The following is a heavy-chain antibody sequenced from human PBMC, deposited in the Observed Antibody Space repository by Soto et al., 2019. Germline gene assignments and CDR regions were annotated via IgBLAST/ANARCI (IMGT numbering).Heavy chain of an antibody. J-gene: IGHJ3*01. CDR3: VKAQERSAQYFAVVITAFDF. Sequence: PGGSLRLSCEGSGFSFSNYGIHWVRQAPGKGLEWVAVISHDGNSHHLADSVRGRFTISRDNSKNTVFLHMTSLRREDSAVYHCVKAQERSAQYFAVVITAFDFWGHGTMVTVSS. CDR2: ISHDGNSH. D-gene: IGHD3-22*01. CDR1: GFSFSNYG. V-gene: IGHV3-30*18.